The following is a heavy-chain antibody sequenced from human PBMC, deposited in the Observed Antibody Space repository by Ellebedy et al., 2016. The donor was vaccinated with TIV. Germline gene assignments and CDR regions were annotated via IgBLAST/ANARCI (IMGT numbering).Heavy chain of an antibody. CDR3: ARDTTRIAVAGQYYYYYGMDV. CDR2: IIPIFGTA. V-gene: IGHV1-69*13. Sequence: AASVKVSCKASGGTFSIYAITWVRQAPGQGLEWMGGIIPIFGTANYAQKFQGRVTITADESTSTAYMGLSSLRSEDTAVYYCARDTTRIAVAGQYYYYYGMDVWGQGTTVTVSS. D-gene: IGHD6-19*01. CDR1: GGTFSIYA. J-gene: IGHJ6*02.